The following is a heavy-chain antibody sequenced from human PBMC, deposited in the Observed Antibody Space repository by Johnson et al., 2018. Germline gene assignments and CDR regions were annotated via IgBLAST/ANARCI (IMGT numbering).Heavy chain of an antibody. V-gene: IGHV3-30-3*01. CDR1: GFTFSSYA. CDR2: ISYDGSNK. Sequence: QVQLVESGGGVVQPGRSRRLSCAASGFTFSSYAMHWVRQAPGKGLEWVAVISYDGSNKYYADSVKGRFTISRDNSKNTLYLQMNSLRAEDTAVYYCARERIVGATMVPGNMDVWGKGTTVTVSS. CDR3: ARERIVGATMVPGNMDV. D-gene: IGHD1-26*01. J-gene: IGHJ6*03.